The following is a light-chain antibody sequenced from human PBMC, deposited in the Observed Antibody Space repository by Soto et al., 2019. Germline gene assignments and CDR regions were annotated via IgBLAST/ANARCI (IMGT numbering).Light chain of an antibody. CDR2: GAS. J-gene: IGKJ5*01. Sequence: EIVMTQSPATLSVSPGERATLSCRASQSVRSSLAWYQQKPGQAPRLLIYGASTRATGIPARFSGGGSGTEFTLAISSLQSADFAVYYCQQYFNWHPIPFGQGTLLDIK. V-gene: IGKV3-15*01. CDR1: QSVRSS. CDR3: QQYFNWHPIP.